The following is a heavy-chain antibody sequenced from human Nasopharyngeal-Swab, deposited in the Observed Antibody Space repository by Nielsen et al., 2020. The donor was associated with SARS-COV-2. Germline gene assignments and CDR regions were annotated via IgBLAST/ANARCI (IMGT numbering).Heavy chain of an antibody. D-gene: IGHD1-7*01. CDR2: INHSGST. CDR3: ARVSITGTTRPAFDY. V-gene: IGHV4-34*01. Sequence: GSLRLSCAVYGGSFSGYYWSWIRQPPGKGLEWIGEINHSGSTNYNPSLKRRVTISVDTSKNQFSLKLSSVTAADTAVYYCARVSITGTTRPAFDYWGQGTLVTVSS. CDR1: GGSFSGYY. J-gene: IGHJ4*02.